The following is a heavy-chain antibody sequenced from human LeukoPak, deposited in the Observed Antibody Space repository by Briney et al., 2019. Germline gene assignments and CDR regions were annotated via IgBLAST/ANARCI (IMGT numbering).Heavy chain of an antibody. CDR2: IAYDGSDK. J-gene: IGHJ4*02. CDR3: VAIAVAGQFY. CDR1: GFAFSGYG. Sequence: GGSLRLSCAASGFAFSGYGMHWVRQAPGKGLEWVTYIAYDGSDKFYADSVRGRFTISRDNSKNTLYVLMNSLRVDDTAIYYCVAIAVAGQFYWGQGTLVTVSS. D-gene: IGHD6-19*01. V-gene: IGHV3-30*02.